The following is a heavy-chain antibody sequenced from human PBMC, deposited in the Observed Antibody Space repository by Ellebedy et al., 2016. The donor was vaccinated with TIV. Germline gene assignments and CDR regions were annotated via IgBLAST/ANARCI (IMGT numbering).Heavy chain of an antibody. CDR1: GFTFSSYA. V-gene: IGHV3-23*01. CDR2: ISGSGGST. Sequence: GESLKISXAASGFTFSSYAMSWVRQAPGKGLEWVSAISGSGGSTYYADSVKGRFTISRDNSKNTLYLQMNSLRAEDTAVYYCARALSSLYYYDSSGYYYVDYWGQGTLVTVSS. D-gene: IGHD3-22*01. J-gene: IGHJ4*02. CDR3: ARALSSLYYYDSSGYYYVDY.